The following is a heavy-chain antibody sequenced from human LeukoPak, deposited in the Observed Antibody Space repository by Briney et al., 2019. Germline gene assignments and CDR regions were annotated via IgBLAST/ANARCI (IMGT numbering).Heavy chain of an antibody. V-gene: IGHV3-7*01. J-gene: IGHJ4*02. CDR1: GFTFSSYW. Sequence: GGSLRLSCAASGFTFSSYWMNWVRQAPGKGLEWVAKIKQDGSETYYVNSVKGRFSISRDNAKNSLYLQMNSLRAEDTAMYYCASPSYSGGWYYLDYWGQGTLVTVSS. CDR2: IKQDGSET. D-gene: IGHD6-13*01. CDR3: ASPSYSGGWYYLDY.